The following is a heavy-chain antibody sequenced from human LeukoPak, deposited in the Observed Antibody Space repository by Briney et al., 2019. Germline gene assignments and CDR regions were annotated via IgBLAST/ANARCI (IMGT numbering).Heavy chain of an antibody. CDR3: AKEGVEYFDSSGYSPTDS. V-gene: IGHV3-23*01. CDR1: GFTFNSYA. J-gene: IGHJ5*01. D-gene: IGHD3-22*01. CDR2: LTGSGGST. Sequence: GGSLRLSCAASGFTFNSYAMSWVRQAPGKRLEWVSALTGSGGSTFYADSVKGRFTIPRDNSKNMVFLHMISLRAEDTAVYYCAKEGVEYFDSSGYSPTDSWGQGTLVTVSS.